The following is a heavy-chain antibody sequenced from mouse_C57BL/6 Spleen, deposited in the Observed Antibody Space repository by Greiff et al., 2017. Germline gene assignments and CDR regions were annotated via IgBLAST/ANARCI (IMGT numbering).Heavy chain of an antibody. J-gene: IGHJ2*01. CDR2: ISSGGDYI. Sequence: EVKVVESGEGLVKPGGSLKLSCAASGFTFSSYAMSWVRQTPEKRLEWVAYISSGGDYIYYADTVKGRFTISRDNARNTLYLQMSSLKSEDTAMYYCTRDDYDEGYYFDYWGQGTTLTVSS. D-gene: IGHD2-4*01. CDR1: GFTFSSYA. CDR3: TRDDYDEGYYFDY. V-gene: IGHV5-9-1*02.